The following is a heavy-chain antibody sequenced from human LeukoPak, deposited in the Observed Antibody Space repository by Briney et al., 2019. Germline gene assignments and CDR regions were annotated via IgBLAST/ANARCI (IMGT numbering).Heavy chain of an antibody. D-gene: IGHD2-21*01. CDR1: GLNFSDYS. Sequence: PGGSLRLSCAASGLNFSDYSIHWVRQAPGKGLEWVSSISTTSSYIYYADSVKGRFTISRDNAKNSLYLQMNSLRAEDTAVYYCARGGVIHYYFDYWGQGTLVTVSS. CDR3: ARGGVIHYYFDY. V-gene: IGHV3-21*01. CDR2: ISTTSSYI. J-gene: IGHJ4*02.